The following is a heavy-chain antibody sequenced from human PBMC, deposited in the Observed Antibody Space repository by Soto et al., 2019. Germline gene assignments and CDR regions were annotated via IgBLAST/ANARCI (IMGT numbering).Heavy chain of an antibody. V-gene: IGHV3-33*01. D-gene: IGHD5-12*01. J-gene: IGHJ6*03. CDR3: ARGGGPGLRPQNYYYYYYMDV. CDR1: GFTFSSYG. Sequence: GGSLRLSCAASGFTFSSYGMHWVRQAPGKGLEWVAVIWYDGSNKYYADSVKGRFTISRDNSKNTLYLQMNSLRAEDTAVYYCARGGGPGLRPQNYYYYYYMDVWGKGTTVTVSS. CDR2: IWYDGSNK.